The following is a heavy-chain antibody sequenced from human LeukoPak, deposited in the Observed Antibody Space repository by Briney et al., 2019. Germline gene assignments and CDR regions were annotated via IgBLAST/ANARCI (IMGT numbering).Heavy chain of an antibody. J-gene: IGHJ6*03. D-gene: IGHD3-3*01. CDR1: GFTFSSYA. CDR2: ISGSGGST. V-gene: IGHV3-23*01. Sequence: GGSLRLSCAASGFTFSSYAMSWVRQAPGKGLEWVSAISGSGGSTYYADSVKGRFTISRDNSKNTLYLQMNSLRAEDTAVYYCAKDHKLRFLEWFRAYYYYYMDVWGKGTTVTVSS. CDR3: AKDHKLRFLEWFRAYYYYYMDV.